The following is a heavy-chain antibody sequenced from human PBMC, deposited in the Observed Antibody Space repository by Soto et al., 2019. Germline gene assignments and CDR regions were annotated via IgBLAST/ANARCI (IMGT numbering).Heavy chain of an antibody. CDR3: AIKASSSWYYY. J-gene: IGHJ4*02. V-gene: IGHV1-3*01. D-gene: IGHD6-13*01. CDR2: INAGNGNT. Sequence: WASVKVSCKASGYTFTSYAMHWVRQAPGQRLEWMGWINAGNGNTKYSQKFQGRVTITRDTSASTAYMELSSLRSEDTAVYYCAIKASSSWYYYWGQGTLVTVSS. CDR1: GYTFTSYA.